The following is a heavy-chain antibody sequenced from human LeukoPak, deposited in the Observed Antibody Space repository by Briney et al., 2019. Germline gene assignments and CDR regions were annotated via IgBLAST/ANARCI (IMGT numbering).Heavy chain of an antibody. CDR1: GGSISSYY. V-gene: IGHV4-59*08. Sequence: SETLSLTCTVSGGSISSYYWSWIRQPPGKGLEWIGYIYYSGSTNYNPSLKSRVTISINTSKNQFSLNLTSVTAADTTVYYCARGMYYYDGSGDYWGQGTLVTVSS. D-gene: IGHD3-22*01. J-gene: IGHJ4*02. CDR2: IYYSGST. CDR3: ARGMYYYDGSGDY.